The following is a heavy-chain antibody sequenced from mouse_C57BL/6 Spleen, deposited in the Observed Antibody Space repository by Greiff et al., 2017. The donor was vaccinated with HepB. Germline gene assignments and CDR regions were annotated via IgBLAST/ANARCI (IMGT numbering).Heavy chain of an antibody. J-gene: IGHJ3*01. V-gene: IGHV1-76*01. CDR1: GYTFTDYY. D-gene: IGHD1-1*02. CDR2: IYPGSGNT. CDR3: ARGGPRWEGWFAY. Sequence: QVQLKESGAELVRPGASVKLSCKASGYTFTDYYINWVKQRPGQGLEWIARIYPGSGNTYYNEKFKGKATLTAEKSSSTAYMQLSSLTSEDSAVYFCARGGPRWEGWFAYWGQGTLVTVSA.